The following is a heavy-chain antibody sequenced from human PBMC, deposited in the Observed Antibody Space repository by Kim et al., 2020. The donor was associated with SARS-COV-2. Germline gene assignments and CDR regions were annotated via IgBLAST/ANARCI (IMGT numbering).Heavy chain of an antibody. CDR1: GGTFSSYT. Sequence: SVKVSCKASGGTFSSYTISWVRQAPGQGLDWMGRIIPILGIANYAQKFQGRVTITADKSTSTAYMELSSLRSEDTAVYYCASVGVVVAATLAYYYYGMDVWGQGTTVTVSS. V-gene: IGHV1-69*02. CDR2: IIPILGIA. D-gene: IGHD2-15*01. J-gene: IGHJ6*02. CDR3: ASVGVVVAATLAYYYYGMDV.